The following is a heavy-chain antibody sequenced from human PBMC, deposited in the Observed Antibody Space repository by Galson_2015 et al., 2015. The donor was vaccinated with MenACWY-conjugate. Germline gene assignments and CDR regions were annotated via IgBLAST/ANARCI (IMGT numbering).Heavy chain of an antibody. CDR2: IRYDGSNK. CDR3: ATSPPIPATAIPGG. Sequence: SLRLSCAASGFTFSSYGMHWVRQAPGKGLEWVAFIRYDGSNKYYADSVKGRFTISRDNSKNTLYLQMNSLRAEDTAVYYCATSPPIPATAIPGGWGQGTLVTVSS. CDR1: GFTFSSYG. J-gene: IGHJ4*02. V-gene: IGHV3-30*02. D-gene: IGHD2-2*02.